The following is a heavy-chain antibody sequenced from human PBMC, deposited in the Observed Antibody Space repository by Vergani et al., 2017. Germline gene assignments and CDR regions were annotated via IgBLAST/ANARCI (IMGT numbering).Heavy chain of an antibody. J-gene: IGHJ4*02. CDR1: GGSFSGYY. V-gene: IGHV4-34*01. CDR2: INHSGST. CDR3: ARPEVYYDFWSGYPSLYFDY. D-gene: IGHD3-3*01. Sequence: QVQLQQWGAGLLKPSETLSLTCAVYGGSFSGYYWSWIRQPPGKGLEWIGEINHSGSTNYNPSLKSRVTISVDTSKNQFSLKLSSVTAADTAVYYCARPEVYYDFWSGYPSLYFDYWGQGTLVTVSS.